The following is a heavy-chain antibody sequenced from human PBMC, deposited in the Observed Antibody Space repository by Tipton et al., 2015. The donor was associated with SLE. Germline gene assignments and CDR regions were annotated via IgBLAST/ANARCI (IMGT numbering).Heavy chain of an antibody. D-gene: IGHD3-3*01. J-gene: IGHJ3*02. CDR1: GGSIRSSSYF. V-gene: IGHV4-39*07. CDR2: TFSSAIT. Sequence: TLSLTCTVSGGSIRSSSYFWGWIRQPPGKGLEWIVFTFSSAITYYNPSLRSRSTISIDTSKNQFSLHLTSVTAADTAVYYCARGSRQWSGLRGAFDIWGQGTMVTVSS. CDR3: ARGSRQWSGLRGAFDI.